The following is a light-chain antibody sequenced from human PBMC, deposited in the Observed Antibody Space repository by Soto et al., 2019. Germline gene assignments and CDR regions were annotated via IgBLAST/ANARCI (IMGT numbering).Light chain of an antibody. CDR2: GAS. CDR1: QSVIKN. V-gene: IGKV3-15*01. J-gene: IGKJ5*01. Sequence: EVGMTQSRYALSVSPGEGGTLSWRGSQSVIKNLAWFQHKPGQAPRLLIYGASTRVTGVPARFTGSGSGTEFTLTIGGLLSEDVAVYYCQQRSSWPRITFGQGTRLEIK. CDR3: QQRSSWPRIT.